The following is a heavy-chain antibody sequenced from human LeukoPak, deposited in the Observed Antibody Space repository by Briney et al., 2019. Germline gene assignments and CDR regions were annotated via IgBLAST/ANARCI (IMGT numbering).Heavy chain of an antibody. V-gene: IGHV3-21*01. Sequence: VGSLRLPCAASGVTFSSYSMNWVRQAPGKGLEWVSSIRSGSSYIYYADPVKGRFTISRDNAKNSLYLQMNSLRAEDTAVYYCARDTHAYDSSGYAAGYWGQGTLVTVSS. CDR2: IRSGSSYI. J-gene: IGHJ4*02. D-gene: IGHD3-22*01. CDR1: GVTFSSYS. CDR3: ARDTHAYDSSGYAAGY.